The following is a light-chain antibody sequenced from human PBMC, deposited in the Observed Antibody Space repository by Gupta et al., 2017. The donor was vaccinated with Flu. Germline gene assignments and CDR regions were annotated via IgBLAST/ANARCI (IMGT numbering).Light chain of an antibody. V-gene: IGLV1-40*01. CDR3: QSYDSSLGGFYV. J-gene: IGLJ1*01. CDR1: SSNIGARFE. Sequence: QSVLTQPPLVSGAPGQTVTISCTGSSSNIGARFEVHWYQRVPGTVPKLLIYGNSNRPSGVPDRFSGSASGASASLAITGLQTEDEADYYCQSYDSSLGGFYVFGTGTKVTVL. CDR2: GNS.